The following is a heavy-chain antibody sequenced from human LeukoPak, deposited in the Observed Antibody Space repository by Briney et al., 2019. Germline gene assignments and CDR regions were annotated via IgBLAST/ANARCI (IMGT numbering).Heavy chain of an antibody. J-gene: IGHJ5*02. CDR3: ARDPSNWNAGEDWFDP. CDR2: INHSGST. V-gene: IGHV4-34*01. CDR1: GGSFSGYY. D-gene: IGHD1-1*01. Sequence: SETLSLTCAVYGGSFSGYYWSWIRQPPGKGLEWIGEINHSGSTNYNPSLKSRVTISVDTSKNQFSLKLSSVTAADTAVYYCARDPSNWNAGEDWFDPWGQGTLVTVSS.